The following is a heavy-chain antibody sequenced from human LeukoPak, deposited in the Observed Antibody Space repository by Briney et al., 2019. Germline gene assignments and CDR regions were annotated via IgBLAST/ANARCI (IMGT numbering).Heavy chain of an antibody. Sequence: SETLSLTCTVSGGSISNNYWSWIRQPAGKGLEWIGRIYYSGRTNYSPSLNSRVTMSVGTSKNQFSLKLRSVTAADTAVYYCARDRRDYGDYSYFDYWGQGTLVTVSS. CDR2: IYYSGRT. CDR3: ARDRRDYGDYSYFDY. D-gene: IGHD4-17*01. CDR1: GGSISNNY. J-gene: IGHJ4*02. V-gene: IGHV4-4*07.